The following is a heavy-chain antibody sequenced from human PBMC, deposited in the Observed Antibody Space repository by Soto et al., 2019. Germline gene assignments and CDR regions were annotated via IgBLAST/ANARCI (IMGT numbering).Heavy chain of an antibody. CDR2: INISNGNT. Sequence: GASVKVSCKAPGYTFKSYQIYWVRQAPGQRLECMGWINISNGNTEYSQNFQGRVTMTRDTSASTAYMELSSLRSEDTAVYYCARDTDLTLVTTLEYCGQGNPVTVSS. CDR1: GYTFKSYQ. D-gene: IGHD4-17*01. CDR3: ARDTDLTLVTTLEY. J-gene: IGHJ4*02. V-gene: IGHV1-3*04.